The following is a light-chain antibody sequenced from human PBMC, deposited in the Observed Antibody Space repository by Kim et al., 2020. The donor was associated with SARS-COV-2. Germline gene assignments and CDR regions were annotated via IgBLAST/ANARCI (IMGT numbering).Light chain of an antibody. CDR3: QQYHDWQYT. CDR1: QNVDSN. Sequence: ETLMAQSPATPTVSPGERVTLSCRASQNVDSNLAWYQQKPGQAPRVLIYSASTRATGIPARFRGGGSGTEFTLTINSLQSEDVAVYYCQQYHDWQYTFGQGTKLEI. V-gene: IGKV3-15*01. J-gene: IGKJ2*01. CDR2: SAS.